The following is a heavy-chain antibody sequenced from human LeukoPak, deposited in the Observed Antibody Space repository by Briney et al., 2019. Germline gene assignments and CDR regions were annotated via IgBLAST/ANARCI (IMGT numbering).Heavy chain of an antibody. V-gene: IGHV5-51*01. CDR3: ARRRGGYSAYEY. Sequence: ESLKISCKGSGYTFINYWIGWVRQMPGKGLEWMGIIYPGDSDIRYSPSFQGQVTISADKSISTAYLQWSSLKASDTAIYYCARRRGGYSAYEYWGQGTLVTVSS. D-gene: IGHD5-12*01. J-gene: IGHJ4*02. CDR1: GYTFINYW. CDR2: IYPGDSDI.